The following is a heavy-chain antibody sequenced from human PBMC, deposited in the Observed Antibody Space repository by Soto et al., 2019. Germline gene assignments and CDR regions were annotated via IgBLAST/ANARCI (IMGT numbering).Heavy chain of an antibody. CDR2: MNPNSGNT. Sequence: ASVKVSCKASGYTFTSYDINWVRQATGQGLEWMGWMNPNSGNTGDAQKFQGRVTMTRNTSISTAYMDLSSLRSEETAVYYCARGIRRNSGYVERMLVGYWGQGPLVTVSS. CDR1: GYTFTSYD. V-gene: IGHV1-8*01. D-gene: IGHD5-12*01. CDR3: ARGIRRNSGYVERMLVGY. J-gene: IGHJ1*01.